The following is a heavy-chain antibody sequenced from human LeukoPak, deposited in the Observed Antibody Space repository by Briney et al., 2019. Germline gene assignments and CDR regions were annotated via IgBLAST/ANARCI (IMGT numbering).Heavy chain of an antibody. CDR2: LSASGGST. CDR1: GFTFSDYY. CDR3: ATLYGDYNWYFDL. V-gene: IGHV3-23*01. D-gene: IGHD4-17*01. J-gene: IGHJ2*01. Sequence: GGSLRLSCAASGFTFSDYYMSLIRQAPGKGLEWVSTLSASGGSTFYAASVKGRFTVSRDNSKNTLFLQMNSLRAEDTAVYYCATLYGDYNWYFDLWGRGTLVTVSS.